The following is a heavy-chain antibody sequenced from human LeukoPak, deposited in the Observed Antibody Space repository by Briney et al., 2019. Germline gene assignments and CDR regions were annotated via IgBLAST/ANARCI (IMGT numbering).Heavy chain of an antibody. CDR1: GFTFSSYA. D-gene: IGHD3-3*01. CDR2: ISGSGGST. Sequence: GGSLRLSCAASGFTFSSYAMSWVRQAPGKGLEWVSAISGSGGSTYYADSVKGRFTISRDNSKNTLYLQMNSLRAEDTAVYYCAKDRSYYDFWSGAQDYWGQGTLVTVSS. V-gene: IGHV3-23*01. CDR3: AKDRSYYDFWSGAQDY. J-gene: IGHJ4*02.